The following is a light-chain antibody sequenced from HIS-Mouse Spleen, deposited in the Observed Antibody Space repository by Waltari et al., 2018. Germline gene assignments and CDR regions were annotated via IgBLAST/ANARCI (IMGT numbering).Light chain of an antibody. J-gene: IGLJ3*02. V-gene: IGLV7-43*01. CDR1: TGAVTSGYY. Sequence: QTVVTQEPSLTVSPGGTVTLTCASSTGAVTSGYYPNWFQQKPGQAPLALIYSTSNTHSWPPARFAGSLLRGEAALTLSGVQPEDEAEYCCLLYYGGAQLVFGGGTKLTVL. CDR2: STS. CDR3: LLYYGGAQLV.